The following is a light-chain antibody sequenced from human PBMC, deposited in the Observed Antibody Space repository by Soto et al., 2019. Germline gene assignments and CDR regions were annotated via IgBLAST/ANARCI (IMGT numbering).Light chain of an antibody. CDR3: QQDNNWPPFT. CDR2: DAS. CDR1: QSVGSK. J-gene: IGKJ3*01. V-gene: IGKV3-15*01. Sequence: EIVMTQSPATLSVSPGERASLSCRASQSVGSKLAWYQHKPGQAPRLLIYDASTRASGFPARFSGGGSGTEFTLTISSPQPADFAVYYCQQDNNWPPFTFGPGTKVDIK.